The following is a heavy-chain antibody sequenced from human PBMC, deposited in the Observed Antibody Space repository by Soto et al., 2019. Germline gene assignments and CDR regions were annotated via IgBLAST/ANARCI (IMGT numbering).Heavy chain of an antibody. J-gene: IGHJ5*02. Sequence: PSETLSLTCGFYVVSFRNYYWICVRHPPGKCLEWIGEVNHSGEATYNQSLQSRLTISLDTSNNQFSLKMTSVTAADTAMYLCTRAERFKRSLFKAWGQGTQMTVSS. D-gene: IGHD3-10*01. CDR2: VNHSGEA. CDR1: VVSFRNYY. CDR3: TRAERFKRSLFKA. V-gene: IGHV4-34*01.